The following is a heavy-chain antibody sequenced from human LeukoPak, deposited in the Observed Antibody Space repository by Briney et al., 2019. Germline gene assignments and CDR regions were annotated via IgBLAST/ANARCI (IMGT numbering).Heavy chain of an antibody. Sequence: GGSLRLSCAASGFTFSSYGMHWVRQAPGKGLEWVAFIRYDGSNKYYADSVKGRFTISRDNSKNTLYLQMNSLRAEDTAVYYCAKAILGYSYDSPQGYWGQGTLVTVSS. D-gene: IGHD5-18*01. J-gene: IGHJ4*02. CDR3: AKAILGYSYDSPQGY. CDR2: IRYDGSNK. CDR1: GFTFSSYG. V-gene: IGHV3-30*02.